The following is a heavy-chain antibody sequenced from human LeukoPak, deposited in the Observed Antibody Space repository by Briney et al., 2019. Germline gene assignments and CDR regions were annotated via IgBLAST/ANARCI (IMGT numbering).Heavy chain of an antibody. CDR1: GFSFSVYG. CDR3: AKDRGTSLCDAFDI. D-gene: IGHD6-25*01. Sequence: GGSLRLSCAASGFSFSVYGMNWVRQAPGKGLEWVSGITGSGVTYYADSVKGRFTISRDNPKNTLYLQMNSLRAEDTAIYYCAKDRGTSLCDAFDIWGQGTMVTVSS. V-gene: IGHV3-23*01. J-gene: IGHJ3*02. CDR2: ITGSGVT.